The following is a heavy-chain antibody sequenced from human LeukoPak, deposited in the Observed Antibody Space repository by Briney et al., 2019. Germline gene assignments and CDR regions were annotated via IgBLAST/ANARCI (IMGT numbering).Heavy chain of an antibody. CDR3: ARDYYYDSSGYRNDAFDI. CDR1: AYSISRGYY. D-gene: IGHD3-22*01. V-gene: IGHV4-38-2*02. CDR2: IYYSGST. J-gene: IGHJ3*02. Sequence: QASETLSLTCAVSAYSISRGYYWGWIRQPPGKGLEWIGYIYYSGSTYYNPSLKSRVTISVDTSKNQFSLKLSSVTAADTAVYYCARDYYYDSSGYRNDAFDIWGQGTMVTVSS.